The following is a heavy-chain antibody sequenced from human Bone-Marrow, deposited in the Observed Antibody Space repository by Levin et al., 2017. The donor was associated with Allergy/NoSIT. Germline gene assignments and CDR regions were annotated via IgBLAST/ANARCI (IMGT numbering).Heavy chain of an antibody. J-gene: IGHJ1*01. CDR2: ISWNGGSV. V-gene: IGHV3-9*01. CDR3: TKGLGAYCSGGQCHLRYIQH. D-gene: IGHD2-15*01. CDR1: GFRFDDYD. Sequence: QSGGSLRLSCAASGFRFDDYDMHWVRQPPGKGLEWVSGISWNGGSVDYADSVKGRFTISRDNAKNSLVLQMDSLRAEDTACYYCTKGLGAYCSGGQCHLRYIQHWGQGTPVIVSS.